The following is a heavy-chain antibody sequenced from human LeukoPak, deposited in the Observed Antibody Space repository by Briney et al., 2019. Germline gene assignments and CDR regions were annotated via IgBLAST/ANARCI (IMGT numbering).Heavy chain of an antibody. CDR3: AKYYDTMLDP. CDR2: ISYDGSNK. V-gene: IGHV3-30*18. J-gene: IGHJ5*02. D-gene: IGHD3-9*01. CDR1: GFTFSSYW. Sequence: GSLRLSCAASGFTFSSYWMSWVRQAPGKGLEWVAVISYDGSNKYYADSVKGRFTISRDNSKNTLYLQMNSLRAEDTAVYYCAKYYDTMLDPWGQGTLVTVSS.